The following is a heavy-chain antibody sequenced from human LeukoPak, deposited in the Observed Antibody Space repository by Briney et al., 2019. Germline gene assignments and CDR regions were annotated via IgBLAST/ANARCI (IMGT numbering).Heavy chain of an antibody. CDR3: ARDPGLDAFDI. J-gene: IGHJ3*02. Sequence: GSLRLSCAASGFNFEDYGMSWVRQAPGKGLEWVSGINWNGGSTGYADSVKGRFTISRDNAKNSLYLQVNSLRAEDTALYYCARDPGLDAFDIWGQGTMVTVS. D-gene: IGHD6-19*01. V-gene: IGHV3-20*04. CDR2: INWNGGST. CDR1: GFNFEDYG.